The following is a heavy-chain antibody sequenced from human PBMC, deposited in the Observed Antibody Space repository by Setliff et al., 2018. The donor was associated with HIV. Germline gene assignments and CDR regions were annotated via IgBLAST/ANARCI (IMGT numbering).Heavy chain of an antibody. Sequence: PSETLSLTCTVSGGSISSYHWDWIRQPPGKGLEWIGEISHSGRTNYNPSLKSRVTTSVDTSKNQFSLKLRSVTAADTAMYYCARVSITYWYSIPTFYYYYMDVWGKGTKVTVSS. CDR1: GGSISSYH. CDR2: ISHSGRT. D-gene: IGHD2-15*01. CDR3: ARVSITYWYSIPTFYYYYMDV. V-gene: IGHV4-34*01. J-gene: IGHJ6*03.